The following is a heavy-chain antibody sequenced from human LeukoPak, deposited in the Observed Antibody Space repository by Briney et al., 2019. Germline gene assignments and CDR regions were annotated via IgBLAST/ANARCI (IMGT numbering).Heavy chain of an antibody. CDR2: IRYDGSNK. J-gene: IGHJ6*03. D-gene: IGHD5-18*01. Sequence: SGGSLRLSCAASGFTFSSYGMHWVRQAPGKGLEWVAFIRYDGSNKYYADSVKGRFTISRDNSKNTLYLQMNSLRAEDTAVYYCAKGGPDTAMVLRPFYYYCYMDVWGKGTTVTVSS. CDR3: AKGGPDTAMVLRPFYYYCYMDV. V-gene: IGHV3-30*02. CDR1: GFTFSSYG.